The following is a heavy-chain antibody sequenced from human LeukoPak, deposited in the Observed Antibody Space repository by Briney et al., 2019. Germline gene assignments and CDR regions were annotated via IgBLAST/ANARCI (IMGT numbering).Heavy chain of an antibody. J-gene: IGHJ5*02. Sequence: ASVKVSCKASGYTFTGYYMHRVRQAPGQGLEWMGWINPNSGDTNYAQKFQGRVTMTRDTSISTAYMELSRLTSDDTAMYYCARDRTSGYNWFDPWDQGTLVTVSS. V-gene: IGHV1-2*02. CDR1: GYTFTGYY. CDR3: ARDRTSGYNWFDP. D-gene: IGHD3-22*01. CDR2: INPNSGDT.